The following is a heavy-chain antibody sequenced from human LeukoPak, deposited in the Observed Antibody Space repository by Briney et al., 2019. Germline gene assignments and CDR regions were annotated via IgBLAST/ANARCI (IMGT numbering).Heavy chain of an antibody. CDR3: ARTRPDPNYYYYMDV. CDR1: GGSISSYY. J-gene: IGHJ6*03. V-gene: IGHV4-59*01. Sequence: SETLSLTCTVSGGSISSYYWSWIRQPPGKGLEWIGYIYYSGSTNYNPSLKSRVTISVDTSKNQFSLKLSSVTAADTAVYYCARTRPDPNYYYYMDVWGKGTRSPSP. CDR2: IYYSGST.